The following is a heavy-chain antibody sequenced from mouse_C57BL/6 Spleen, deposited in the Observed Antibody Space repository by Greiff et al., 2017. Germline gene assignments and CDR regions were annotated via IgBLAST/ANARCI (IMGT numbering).Heavy chain of an antibody. J-gene: IGHJ2*01. CDR1: GYSITSGYY. V-gene: IGHV3-6*01. Sequence: EVKLLESGPGLVKPSQSLSLTCSVTGYSITSGYYWNWIRQFPGNKLEWMGYISYDGSNNYNPSLKNRISITRDTSKNQFFLTLNSVTTEDTATYYCARGGGKVDYWGQGTTLTVSS. CDR2: ISYDGSN. CDR3: ARGGGKVDY. D-gene: IGHD2-1*01.